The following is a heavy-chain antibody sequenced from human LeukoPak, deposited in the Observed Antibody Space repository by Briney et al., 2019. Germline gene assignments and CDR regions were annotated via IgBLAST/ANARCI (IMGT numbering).Heavy chain of an antibody. J-gene: IGHJ2*01. CDR1: GFTFSTYG. Sequence: PGGSLRLSCAASGFTFSTYGMCWVRQAPGKGLEWVSSITLSGGGTTYVDSVKGRFTITRDNSKNTLYLQMNSLRAEDTAVYYCVKNLLGDAAYSWYFDLWGRGTLVTVSS. V-gene: IGHV3-23*01. CDR3: VKNLLGDAAYSWYFDL. D-gene: IGHD1-26*01. CDR2: ITLSGGGT.